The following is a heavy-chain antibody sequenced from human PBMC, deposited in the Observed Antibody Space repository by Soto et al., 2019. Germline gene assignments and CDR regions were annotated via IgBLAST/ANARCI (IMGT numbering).Heavy chain of an antibody. D-gene: IGHD3-10*01. CDR2: RIGSGITT. J-gene: IGHJ4*02. Sequence: EVQLLESGGGLVQPGGSRRLSCAASGFTFSNYAMNWVRQAPGQGLEWVSGRIGSGITTYYADSVKGRFTISRDNSKNTLYLQMNSLRADDTAVYYCAKGAVSDSERFWGQGTLVTVSS. CDR3: AKGAVSDSERF. V-gene: IGHV3-23*01. CDR1: GFTFSNYA.